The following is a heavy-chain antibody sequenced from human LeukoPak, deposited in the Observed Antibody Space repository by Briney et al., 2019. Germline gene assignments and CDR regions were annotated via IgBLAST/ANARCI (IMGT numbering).Heavy chain of an antibody. Sequence: KPSETLSLTCAVYGGSFSGYYWSWICQPPGKGLEWIGEINHSGSTNYNPSLKSRVTISVDTSKNQFSLKLSSVTAADTAVYYCAQSGSYPDYFDYWGQGTLVTVSS. CDR2: INHSGST. J-gene: IGHJ4*02. CDR1: GGSFSGYY. V-gene: IGHV4-34*01. CDR3: AQSGSYPDYFDY. D-gene: IGHD1-26*01.